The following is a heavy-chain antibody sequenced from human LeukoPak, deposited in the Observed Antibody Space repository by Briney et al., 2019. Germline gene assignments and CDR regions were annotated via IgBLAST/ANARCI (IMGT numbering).Heavy chain of an antibody. V-gene: IGHV4-34*01. CDR3: ARGPSYASGWYPHYYYYYMDV. CDR2: INHSGTT. Sequence: SETLSLTCAVYGGSFSGYYWSWIRQPPGKGLEWIGEINHSGTTNYNPSLKSRVTISVDTSKNQFFLRLTSVSAADTAVYYCARGPSYASGWYPHYYYYYMDVWGKGTTVTVSS. D-gene: IGHD6-19*01. J-gene: IGHJ6*03. CDR1: GGSFSGYY.